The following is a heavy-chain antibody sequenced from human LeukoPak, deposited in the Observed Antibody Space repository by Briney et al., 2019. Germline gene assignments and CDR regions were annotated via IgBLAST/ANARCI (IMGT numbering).Heavy chain of an antibody. Sequence: GGSLGLSCTASGFTFSTYSMIWVRQARAKGLEWVSYIRSSGGTTYYADSVQGRFTTSRDDAENSLYLQMNSLRDEDTGVYYCARVNYYALDYWGQGALVTVSS. V-gene: IGHV3-48*02. CDR3: ARVNYYALDY. CDR1: GFTFSTYS. D-gene: IGHD3-10*01. J-gene: IGHJ4*02. CDR2: IRSSGGTT.